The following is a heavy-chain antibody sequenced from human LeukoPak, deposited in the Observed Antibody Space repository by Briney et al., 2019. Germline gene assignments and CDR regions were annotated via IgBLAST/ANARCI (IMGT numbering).Heavy chain of an antibody. CDR3: AREVAARRLGSWVDP. CDR1: GFTFSSYA. CDR2: ISGSGGST. Sequence: GGSLRLSCAASGFTFSSYAMSWVRQAPGKGLEWVSAISGSGGSTYYADSVKGRFTISRDNSKNTLYLQMNSLRVEDTAVYYCAREVAARRLGSWVDPWGQGTLVIVSP. D-gene: IGHD6-6*01. V-gene: IGHV3-23*01. J-gene: IGHJ5*02.